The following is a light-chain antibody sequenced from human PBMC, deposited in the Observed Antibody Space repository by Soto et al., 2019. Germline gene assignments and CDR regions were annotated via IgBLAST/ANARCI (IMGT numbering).Light chain of an antibody. CDR2: KAS. CDR1: QSISSW. J-gene: IGKJ4*01. V-gene: IGKV1-5*03. CDR3: QQYNSYPLT. Sequence: DIQMTQSPSTLSASVGDRVTITCRARQSISSWLAWYQQKPGKDPNLLIYKASTLESGVPSRFRGSGSGTEFTLTIISLQPDDFATYYCQQYNSYPLTFGGGTKVEIK.